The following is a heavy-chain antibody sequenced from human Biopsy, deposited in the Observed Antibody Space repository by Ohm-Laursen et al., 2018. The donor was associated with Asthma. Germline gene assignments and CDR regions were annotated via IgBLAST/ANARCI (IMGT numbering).Heavy chain of an antibody. V-gene: IGHV4-31*03. D-gene: IGHD6-19*01. Sequence: TLSLTCIVSGGSISSGGYYWSWIRQPPGKGLEWIGYFYYSGSTYYNASLKSRVNISVDTSKNQFSLKLSSVTAADTAVYYCARDGSSVAGTPYGMDVWGQGTTVTVSS. J-gene: IGHJ6*02. CDR2: FYYSGST. CDR1: GGSISSGGYY. CDR3: ARDGSSVAGTPYGMDV.